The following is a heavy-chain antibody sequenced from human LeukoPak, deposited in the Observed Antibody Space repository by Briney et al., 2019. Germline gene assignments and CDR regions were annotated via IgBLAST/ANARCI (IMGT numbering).Heavy chain of an antibody. CDR1: GASISSNKYY. D-gene: IGHD3-3*01. CDR2: IYYNGFT. CDR3: ARMDDFWSGSSSFDY. J-gene: IGHJ4*02. V-gene: IGHV4-39*01. Sequence: SETLSLTCTVSGASISSNKYYWGWIRQPPGKGLEWIGSIYYNGFTYYNTSLKSRVTVSVDTSKNQFSLRLSSVTAADTAVYYCARMDDFWSGSSSFDYWGQGTLVTVSS.